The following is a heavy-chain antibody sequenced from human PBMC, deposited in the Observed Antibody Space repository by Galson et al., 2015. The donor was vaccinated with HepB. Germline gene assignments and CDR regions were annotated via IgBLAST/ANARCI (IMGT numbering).Heavy chain of an antibody. J-gene: IGHJ4*02. V-gene: IGHV3-48*03. Sequence: SLRLSCAASGFTFSSYEMNWVRQAPGKGLEWVSYISSSGSTIYYADSVKGRFTISRDNAKNSLYLQMNSLRAEDTAVYYCASLLVIAAAVTDYWGQGTLVTVSS. CDR2: ISSSGSTI. CDR1: GFTFSSYE. D-gene: IGHD6-13*01. CDR3: ASLLVIAAAVTDY.